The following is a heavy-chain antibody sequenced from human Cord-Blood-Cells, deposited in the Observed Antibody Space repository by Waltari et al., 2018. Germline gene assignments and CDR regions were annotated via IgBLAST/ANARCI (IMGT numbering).Heavy chain of an antibody. Sequence: QLQLQESGPGLVTPSETLSLTCTVSGGSISSSSYYWGWIRQPPGKGLEWIGSIYYSGSTYYNPSLKSRVTISVDTSKNQFSLKLSSVTAADTAVYYCARLSEYSSSAWGQGTLVTVSS. CDR2: IYYSGST. CDR3: ARLSEYSSSA. J-gene: IGHJ5*02. D-gene: IGHD6-13*01. CDR1: GGSISSSSYY. V-gene: IGHV4-39*07.